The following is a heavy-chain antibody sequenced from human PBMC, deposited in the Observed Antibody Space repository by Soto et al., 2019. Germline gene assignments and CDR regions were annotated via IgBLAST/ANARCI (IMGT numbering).Heavy chain of an antibody. CDR1: VGTFSSYT. J-gene: IGHJ2*01. Sequence: QVQLVQSGAEVKKPGASVTVSCKASVGTFSSYTITWVRQSPGQGLEWMGGIIPIFGTANYAPKFQGRVTITAAESTSTAYMELSRLRSEDTAVYYCARGNHRWLQLWYFDLWGRGTLVTVSS. D-gene: IGHD5-12*01. CDR2: IIPIFGTA. CDR3: ARGNHRWLQLWYFDL. V-gene: IGHV1-69*12.